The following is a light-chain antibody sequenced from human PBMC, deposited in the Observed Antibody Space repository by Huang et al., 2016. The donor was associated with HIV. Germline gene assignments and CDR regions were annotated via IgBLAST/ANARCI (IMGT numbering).Light chain of an antibody. J-gene: IGKJ2*01. CDR3: QQYGNSPPLYT. CDR2: AAS. Sequence: EIVLTQSPGTLSLFPGERATLSCRASQSVSSTYLTWYQQKPGQAPSLLLYAASRWATGTPDRVSVSGCGTEFALTISRREREDFAVYYCQQYGNSPPLYTFGQGTKLEIK. CDR1: QSVSSTY. V-gene: IGKV3-20*01.